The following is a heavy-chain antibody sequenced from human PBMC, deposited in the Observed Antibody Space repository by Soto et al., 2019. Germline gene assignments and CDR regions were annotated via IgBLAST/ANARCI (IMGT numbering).Heavy chain of an antibody. J-gene: IGHJ4*02. Sequence: EVQLVESGGGLVKPGGSLRLSCAASGFSLSDYSMNWIRQAPGKGLEWVASISSSSSFIHYAESMKGRFTISSDNATNSLYLQMNSLSAEDTAVYYCAGRSDAGRDNWGQGTLVTVSS. CDR1: GFSLSDYS. CDR2: ISSSSSFI. CDR3: AGRSDAGRDN. V-gene: IGHV3-21*01.